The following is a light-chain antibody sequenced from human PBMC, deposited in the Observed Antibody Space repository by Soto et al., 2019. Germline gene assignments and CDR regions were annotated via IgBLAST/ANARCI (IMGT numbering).Light chain of an antibody. CDR1: QSVSST. V-gene: IGKV3-15*01. CDR2: GAS. CDR3: QQYNNWPLT. J-gene: IGKJ4*01. Sequence: EIVMTQSPATLSVSPGERATLSCRASQSVSSTLAWYQQKPGQAPRLLIYGASTRATGIPARFSVSGSGTEFTLTISSLQSEDFAVYYCQQYNNWPLTFGGGTKLEIK.